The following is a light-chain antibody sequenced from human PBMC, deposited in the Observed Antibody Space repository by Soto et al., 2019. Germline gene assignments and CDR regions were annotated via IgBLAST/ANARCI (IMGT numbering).Light chain of an antibody. CDR3: QQYGSSPLT. CDR1: QYVSTTF. CDR2: GTS. V-gene: IGKV3-20*01. J-gene: IGKJ4*01. Sequence: ETVLTQSPGTLSLSPGERATLSCRASQYVSTTFFAWYQQKPGQAPRLLIYGTSNRATGIPDRFSGSGSGTDFTLTISRPEPEDFAVYYCQQYGSSPLTFGGGTKVDIK.